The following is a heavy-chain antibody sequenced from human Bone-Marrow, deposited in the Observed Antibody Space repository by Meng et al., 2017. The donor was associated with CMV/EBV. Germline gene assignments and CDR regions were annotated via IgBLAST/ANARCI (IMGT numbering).Heavy chain of an antibody. D-gene: IGHD3-10*01. CDR3: GSLRTRE. J-gene: IGHJ4*02. CDR2: INSDGSST. V-gene: IGHV3-74*01. CDR1: GFTFSSYW. Sequence: GESLKISCAASGFTFSSYWMHWVRQAPGKGLVWVSRINSDGSSTSYADSVKGRFTISRDNAKNSLYLQMNSLRAEDTAIYYCGSLRTREWGQGTLVTVSS.